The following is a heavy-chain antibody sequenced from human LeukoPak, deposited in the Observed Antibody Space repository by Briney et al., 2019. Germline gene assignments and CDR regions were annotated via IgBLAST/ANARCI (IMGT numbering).Heavy chain of an antibody. D-gene: IGHD6-13*01. CDR2: TYYRSKWYN. Sequence: SQTLSLTCAISGDSVSSNSAAWNWIRQSPSRGLEWLGGTYYRSKWYNDYAVSVKSRITINPDTSKNQFSLQLNSVTPEDTAVYYCARDNGAAAGSRYYYYYMDVWGKGTTVTVSS. CDR1: GDSVSSNSAA. CDR3: ARDNGAAAGSRYYYYYMDV. V-gene: IGHV6-1*01. J-gene: IGHJ6*03.